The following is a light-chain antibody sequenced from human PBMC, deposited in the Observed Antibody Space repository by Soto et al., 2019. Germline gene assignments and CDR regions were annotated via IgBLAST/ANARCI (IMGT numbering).Light chain of an antibody. CDR3: QQCYSSPLT. CDR2: AAS. V-gene: IGKV1-5*01. Sequence: DIQMTQSPSTLSASVGDRVTITCRASQSISSWLAWYQQQPGKAPKLLIYAASSLQSGVPSRFSGSGSGTDFTLTISSLQPEDFATYYCQQCYSSPLTFGGGTKVEIK. J-gene: IGKJ4*01. CDR1: QSISSW.